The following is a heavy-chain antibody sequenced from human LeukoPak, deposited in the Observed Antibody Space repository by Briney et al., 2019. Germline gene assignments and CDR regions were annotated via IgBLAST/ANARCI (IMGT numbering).Heavy chain of an antibody. Sequence: SETLSLTCTVSGGSISRYYWSWIRQPAGEGLEWIGRIYTSGITNYNPSLKSRVTMSVDTSKNQFSLKLSSVTTADTAVYYCARDPMGAAGYYWGQGTLVTVSS. CDR2: IYTSGIT. D-gene: IGHD2-15*01. J-gene: IGHJ4*02. V-gene: IGHV4-4*07. CDR1: GGSISRYY. CDR3: ARDPMGAAGYY.